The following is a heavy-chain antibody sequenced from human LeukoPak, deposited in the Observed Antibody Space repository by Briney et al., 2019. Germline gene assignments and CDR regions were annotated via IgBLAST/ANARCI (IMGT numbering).Heavy chain of an antibody. CDR2: ISAYNGNT. CDR1: GYTFTSYG. J-gene: IGHJ4*02. CDR3: ARSRAVAGTSHFDY. V-gene: IGHV1-18*01. D-gene: IGHD6-19*01. Sequence: GASVKVSCKASGYTFTSYGISWVRQAPGQGLEWMGWISAYNGNTNYAQKLQGRVTMTTDTSTSTAYMELRSLRSDDTAVYYCARSRAVAGTSHFDYWGQGTLVTVSS.